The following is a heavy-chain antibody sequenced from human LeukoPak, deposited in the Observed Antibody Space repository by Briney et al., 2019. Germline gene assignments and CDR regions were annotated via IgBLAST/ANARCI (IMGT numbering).Heavy chain of an antibody. V-gene: IGHV3-23*01. Sequence: GGSLRLSCAASGFTFRNSAMSWVRQAPGKGLEWVSTFTGGDGSAYYADSVKGRFTISRDNSKNTLYLQMNSLRAEDTALYYYAKEGFDYWGQGTLVTVSS. CDR3: AKEGFDY. CDR1: GFTFRNSA. J-gene: IGHJ4*02. CDR2: FTGGDGSA.